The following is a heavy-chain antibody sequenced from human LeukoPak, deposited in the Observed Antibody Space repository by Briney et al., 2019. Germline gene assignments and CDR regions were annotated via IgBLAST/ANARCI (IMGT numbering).Heavy chain of an antibody. D-gene: IGHD2-15*01. CDR3: AKERCSGGSCYSYFDY. CDR1: GFTFSSYG. J-gene: IGHJ4*02. V-gene: IGHV3-30*18. Sequence: PGRSLRLSCAASGFTFSSYGMHWVRQAPGKGLEWVAVISYDGSNKYYADSVEGRFTISRDNSKNTLYLQMNSLRAEDTAVYYCAKERCSGGSCYSYFDYWGQGTLVTVSS. CDR2: ISYDGSNK.